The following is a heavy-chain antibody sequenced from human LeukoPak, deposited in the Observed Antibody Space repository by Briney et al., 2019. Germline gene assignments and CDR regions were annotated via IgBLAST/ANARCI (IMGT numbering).Heavy chain of an antibody. CDR2: VSDGGGST. CDR1: GFTFSSYA. CDR3: AQNQXEFLA. J-gene: IGHJ5*02. D-gene: IGHD3-10*01. V-gene: IGHV3-23*01. Sequence: GGSLRLPCAASGFTFSSYAMSWVRQAPGKGLEWVSGVSDGGGSTYYADSVQGRFTISRDNSKNTLYLQMNSLRAEDTAAYFCAQNQXEFLAWGQGTLVTVSS.